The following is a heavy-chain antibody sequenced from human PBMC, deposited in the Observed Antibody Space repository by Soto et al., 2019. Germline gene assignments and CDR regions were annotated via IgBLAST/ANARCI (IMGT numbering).Heavy chain of an antibody. V-gene: IGHV1-69*13. D-gene: IGHD6-13*01. CDR2: IIPIFGTA. CDR1: GGTFSSYA. Sequence: GASVKVSCKASGGTFSSYATSWVRQAPGQGLEWMGGIIPIFGTANYAQKFQGRVTITADESTSTAYMELSSLRSEDTAVYYCARGKGQQLVRRYGMDVWGQGTTVTVSS. J-gene: IGHJ6*02. CDR3: ARGKGQQLVRRYGMDV.